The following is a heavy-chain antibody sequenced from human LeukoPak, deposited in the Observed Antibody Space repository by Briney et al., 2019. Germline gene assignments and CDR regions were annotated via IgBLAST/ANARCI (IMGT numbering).Heavy chain of an antibody. V-gene: IGHV4-4*07. CDR1: GGSISSFY. J-gene: IGHJ4*02. Sequence: NPSETLSLTCTVSGGSISSFYRNWIRQPAGKGLEWIGRIYTSGSTNYNPSLKSRVTMSVDTSKNQFSLKLSSVTAADTAVYYCAKGDLYFDSWGQGTLVTVSS. CDR3: AKGDLYFDS. D-gene: IGHD3-3*01. CDR2: IYTSGST.